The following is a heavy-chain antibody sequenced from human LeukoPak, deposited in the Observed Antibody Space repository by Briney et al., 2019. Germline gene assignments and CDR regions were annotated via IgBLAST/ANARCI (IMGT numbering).Heavy chain of an antibody. V-gene: IGHV1-3*03. CDR2: MNAGNGYT. CDR3: TRGRWVATNQAYYFDD. J-gene: IGHJ4*02. CDR1: AYSFTPYA. D-gene: IGHD5-12*01. Sequence: GASVKVSCKTSAYSFTPYAMHWLGQARGQRREWMGWMNAGNGYTKYSQEFQGRLTITRETTTKNVYMDLSSLRSEDMAVYYCTRGRWVATNQAYYFDDWGQGTLVTVSS.